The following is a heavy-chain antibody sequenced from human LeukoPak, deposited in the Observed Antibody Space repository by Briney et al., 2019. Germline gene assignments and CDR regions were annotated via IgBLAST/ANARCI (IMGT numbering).Heavy chain of an antibody. Sequence: PSETLSLTCAVSGESITSSNEFRTSIRQPAGKGLEWIGRFCTGETTIYNPSLKSRVTISVDTSNKQFSLNLRSVTAADTAVYYCARGYPFDYWGQGILVTVSS. CDR1: GESITSSNEF. CDR2: FCTGETT. V-gene: IGHV4-61*02. D-gene: IGHD1-14*01. J-gene: IGHJ4*02. CDR3: ARGYPFDY.